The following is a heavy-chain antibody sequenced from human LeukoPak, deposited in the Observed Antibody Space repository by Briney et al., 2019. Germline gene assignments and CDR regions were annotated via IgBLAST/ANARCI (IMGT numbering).Heavy chain of an antibody. J-gene: IGHJ6*03. CDR1: GFTFSSYA. D-gene: IGHD3-10*01. V-gene: IGHV3-30*02. Sequence: GGSLRLSCAASGFTFSSYAMSWVRQAPGKGLEWVAFIRYDGSNRYYADSVKGRFTISRDNSKNTLYLQMNSLRAEDTAVYYCAKGTDYGSGSYRIYFYYYMDVWGKGTTVTVSS. CDR3: AKGTDYGSGSYRIYFYYYMDV. CDR2: IRYDGSNR.